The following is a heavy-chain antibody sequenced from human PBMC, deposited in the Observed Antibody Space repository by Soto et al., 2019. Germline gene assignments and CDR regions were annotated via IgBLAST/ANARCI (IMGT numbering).Heavy chain of an antibody. CDR3: ARDRGSVDIVVVPAARPFDP. J-gene: IGHJ5*02. V-gene: IGHV1-18*01. D-gene: IGHD2-2*02. Sequence: ASVKVSCKASGYTFTSYGISWVRQAPGQGLEWMGWISAYNGNTNYAQKLQGRVTMTTDTSTSTAYMELRSLRSDDTAVCYCARDRGSVDIVVVPAARPFDPWGQGTLVTVSS. CDR1: GYTFTSYG. CDR2: ISAYNGNT.